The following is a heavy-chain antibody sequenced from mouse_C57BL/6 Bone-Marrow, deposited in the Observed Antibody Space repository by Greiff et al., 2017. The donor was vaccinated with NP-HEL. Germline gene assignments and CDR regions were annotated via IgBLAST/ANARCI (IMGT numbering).Heavy chain of an antibody. J-gene: IGHJ4*01. V-gene: IGHV5-12*01. CDR3: ARQDGYWRYYYAMDY. CDR2: ISNGGGST. CDR1: GFTFSDYY. D-gene: IGHD2-3*01. Sequence: EVKLVESGGGLVQPGGSLKLSCAASGFTFSDYYMYWVRQTPEKRLEWVAYISNGGGSTYYPDTVKGRFTISRDNAKNTLYLQMSRLKSEDTAMYYCARQDGYWRYYYAMDYWGQGTSVTVSS.